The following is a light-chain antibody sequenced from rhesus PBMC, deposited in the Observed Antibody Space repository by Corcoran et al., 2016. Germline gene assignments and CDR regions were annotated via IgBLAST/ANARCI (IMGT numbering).Light chain of an antibody. J-gene: IGKJ2*01. CDR3: YRHSSGYS. V-gene: IGKV3-10*01. Sequence: QVILTQSPATLSLSPGERATLSCRASQSVSSSLAWYQQKPGQAPRLLIYGASSRATGIPDRFSGSGSGTDFPLTLSRLGRESVGVYHCYRHSSGYSFGRGTKVEIK. CDR2: GAS. CDR1: QSVSSS.